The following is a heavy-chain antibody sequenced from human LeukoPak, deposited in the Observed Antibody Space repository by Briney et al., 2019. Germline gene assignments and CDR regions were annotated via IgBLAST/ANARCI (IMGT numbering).Heavy chain of an antibody. J-gene: IGHJ4*02. CDR2: IYHSGSA. CDR1: GYSISSGYY. D-gene: IGHD3-22*01. V-gene: IGHV4-38-2*02. Sequence: SETLSLTCAVSGYSISSGYYWGWIRPPTGKGLEWIGSIYHSGSAYYNPSLKSRVTISVDTSKNQFSLKLSSVTAADTAVYYCARDGGTYYYHSSGYYYEYWGQGTLVTVSS. CDR3: ARDGGTYYYHSSGYYYEY.